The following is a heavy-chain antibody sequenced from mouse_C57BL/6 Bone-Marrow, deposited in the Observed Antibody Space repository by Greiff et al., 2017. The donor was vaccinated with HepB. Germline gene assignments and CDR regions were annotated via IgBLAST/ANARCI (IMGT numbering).Heavy chain of an antibody. V-gene: IGHV1-54*01. D-gene: IGHD1-1*01. J-gene: IGHJ1*03. CDR2: INPGSGGT. Sequence: QVQLQQSGAELVRPGTSVKVSCKASGYAFTNYLIEWVNQRPGQGLEWIGVINPGSGGTNYNEKFKGKATLTADKSSSTAYMQLSSLTSEDSAVYVCARESWITTVVAKDWYFDVWGTGTTVTVSS. CDR1: GYAFTNYL. CDR3: ARESWITTVVAKDWYFDV.